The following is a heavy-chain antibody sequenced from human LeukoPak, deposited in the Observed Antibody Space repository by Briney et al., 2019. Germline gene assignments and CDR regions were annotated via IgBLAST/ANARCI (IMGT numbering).Heavy chain of an antibody. Sequence: AAVKVSCKTSGYTFTHYYIHWVRQAPAQALEWMGIINPSGGSTNYAQTFQGRLSMTRDTSTSTVYMELSSLRSEDTAVYYCARGAYSYAQDFWGQGTLVTVSS. J-gene: IGHJ4*02. CDR2: INPSGGST. D-gene: IGHD5-18*01. V-gene: IGHV1-46*01. CDR3: ARGAYSYAQDF. CDR1: GYTFTHYY.